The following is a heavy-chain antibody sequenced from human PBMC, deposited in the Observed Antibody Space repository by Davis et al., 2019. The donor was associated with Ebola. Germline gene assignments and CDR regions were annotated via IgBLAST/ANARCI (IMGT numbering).Heavy chain of an antibody. CDR1: GYTFTSYS. J-gene: IGHJ3*02. D-gene: IGHD6-19*01. V-gene: IGHV1-3*01. CDR2: INVGNGKT. CDR3: ARLPLKYSSGWYGLAFDI. Sequence: AASVKVSCKASGYTFTSYSIHWVRQAPGQRLEWMGWINVGNGKTKYSQKFQGRVTITRDTSASTAYMELSSLRSEDTAVYYCARLPLKYSSGWYGLAFDIWGQGTMVTVSS.